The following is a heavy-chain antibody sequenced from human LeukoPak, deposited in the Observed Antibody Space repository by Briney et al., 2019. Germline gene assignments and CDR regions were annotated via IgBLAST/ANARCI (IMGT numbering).Heavy chain of an antibody. CDR2: ISGSGGST. V-gene: IGHV3-23*01. CDR1: GFTFSSYA. CDR3: AKDLPSSSYGD. Sequence: GGSLRLSCAASGFTFSSYAMCWVRQAPGKWLEWVSAISGSGGSTYYADSVKGRFTISRDNSKNTLYLQMNSLRAEDTAVYYCAKDLPSSSYGDWGQGTLVTVSS. J-gene: IGHJ4*02. D-gene: IGHD4-17*01.